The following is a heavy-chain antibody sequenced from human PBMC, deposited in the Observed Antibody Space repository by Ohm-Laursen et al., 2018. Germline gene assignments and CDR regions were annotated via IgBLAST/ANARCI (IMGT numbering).Heavy chain of an antibody. Sequence: GTLSLTCTVSGGSISGYFWSWIRQSPGKGLEWIGYISDSGMTDNGSIEYNPSLKSRVTISVDTSKTQFSLKLSSVTAADTAVYYCARQRSGSTGMDVWGQGTTVIVSS. J-gene: IGHJ6*02. V-gene: IGHV4-59*08. CDR3: ARQRSGSTGMDV. CDR2: ISDSGMTDNGSI. D-gene: IGHD3-10*01. CDR1: GGSISGYF.